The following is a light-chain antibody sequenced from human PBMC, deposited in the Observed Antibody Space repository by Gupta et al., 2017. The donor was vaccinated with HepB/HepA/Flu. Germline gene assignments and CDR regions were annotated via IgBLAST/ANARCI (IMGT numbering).Light chain of an antibody. CDR1: QSISSW. J-gene: IGKJ2*04. CDR3: QQYNSYPCS. Sequence: DIQMTQSPSTLSASVGDRVTITCRASQSISSWLAWYQQKPGKAPKLLIYKASSLESGVPSRFSGSGSGTEFTLTISSLQPDDFATYYCQQYNSYPCSFGQGTKLVIK. V-gene: IGKV1-5*03. CDR2: KAS.